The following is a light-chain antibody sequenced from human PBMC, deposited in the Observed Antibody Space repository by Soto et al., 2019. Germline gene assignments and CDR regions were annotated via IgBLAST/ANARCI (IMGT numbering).Light chain of an antibody. Sequence: DIQMTQSPSTLSGSVGDRVTITCRASQTISSWLAWYQQKPGKAPKLLIYKASTLKSGVPSRFSGSGSGTEFTLTISSLQPEDFATYYCQQLNSYPRTFGQGTRLEI. CDR2: KAS. V-gene: IGKV1-5*03. CDR1: QTISSW. J-gene: IGKJ5*01. CDR3: QQLNSYPRT.